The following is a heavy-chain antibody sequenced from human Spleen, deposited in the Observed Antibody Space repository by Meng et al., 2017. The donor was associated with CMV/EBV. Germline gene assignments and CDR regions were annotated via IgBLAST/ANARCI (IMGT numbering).Heavy chain of an antibody. CDR3: AQKRDAYNR. V-gene: IGHV2-5*02. Sequence: QLTLCSVGSRLVDPTTSSTLSFILSSFSLNSSGVGRGWIRQPPEKALEWLALIDWDDDNRYSPSLKSRLTITKDTSRNQVVLTMTNMDPVDTATYYCAQKRDAYNRWGQGTLVTVSS. CDR2: IDWDDDN. J-gene: IGHJ4*02. D-gene: IGHD5-24*01. CDR1: SFSLNSSGVG.